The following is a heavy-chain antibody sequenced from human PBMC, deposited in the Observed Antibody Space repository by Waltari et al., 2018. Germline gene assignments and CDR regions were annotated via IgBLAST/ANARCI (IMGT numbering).Heavy chain of an antibody. CDR3: ARRGGSYYYNGLDV. CDR1: GYSFTGYY. V-gene: IGHV1-2*06. CDR2: INPNSRLT. Sequence: QVQLLQSGDEVKKPGASVKVSCKASGYSFTGYYLHWVRQAPGQRPEWLRRINPNSRLTDAAPGFQGRVTMTTDLSTTAVYMELSGLRPDDTAIYYCARRGGSYYYNGLDVWGQGATVTVSS. J-gene: IGHJ6*02. D-gene: IGHD3-10*01.